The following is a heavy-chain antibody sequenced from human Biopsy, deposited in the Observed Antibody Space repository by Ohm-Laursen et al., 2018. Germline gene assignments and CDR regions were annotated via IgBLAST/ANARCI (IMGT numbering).Heavy chain of an antibody. Sequence: VASVKASCKVSGYTFTGYHVHWLRQAPGQGLEWMGWINAKTGDTKYAQKFQGRVTMTRDTSISTAYVDLSSLRSDDTAVYYCTRGGYYYDSLAYYYWFDPWGQGTLVTVSS. J-gene: IGHJ5*02. V-gene: IGHV1-2*02. CDR1: GYTFTGYH. CDR3: TRGGYYYDSLAYYYWFDP. D-gene: IGHD3-22*01. CDR2: INAKTGDT.